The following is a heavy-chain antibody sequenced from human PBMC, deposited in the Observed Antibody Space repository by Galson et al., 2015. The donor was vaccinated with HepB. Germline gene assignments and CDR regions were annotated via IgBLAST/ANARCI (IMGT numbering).Heavy chain of an antibody. CDR2: INAGNGNT. J-gene: IGHJ4*02. Sequence: SVKVSCKASGYTFTSYAMHWVRQAPGQRLEWMGWINAGNGNTKYSQKFQGRVTITRDTSASTAYMELSSLRSEDTAVYYCARCLTITIFCLGYWGQGTLVTVSS. CDR3: ARCLTITIFCLGY. CDR1: GYTFTSYA. V-gene: IGHV1-3*01. D-gene: IGHD3-9*01.